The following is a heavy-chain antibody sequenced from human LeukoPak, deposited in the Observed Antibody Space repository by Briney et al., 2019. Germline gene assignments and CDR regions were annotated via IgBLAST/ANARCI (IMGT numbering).Heavy chain of an antibody. V-gene: IGHV3-33*06. CDR3: AKDAQRGFDYSNSLDT. Sequence: GRSLRLSCATSGFTFNHYGMHWVRQAPGKGREWVAFIWSDGSNRFYGDPVKRRFTLSRDNYERAVSVNVNRLRAEDTAVYYCAKDAQRGFDYSNSLDTWGQGTLVTVSS. D-gene: IGHD4-11*01. J-gene: IGHJ5*02. CDR1: GFTFNHYG. CDR2: IWSDGSNR.